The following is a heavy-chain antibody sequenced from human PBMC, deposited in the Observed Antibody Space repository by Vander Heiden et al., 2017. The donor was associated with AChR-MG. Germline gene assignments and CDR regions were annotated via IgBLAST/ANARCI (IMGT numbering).Heavy chain of an antibody. CDR3: ASRGYSGYVNDYYDSSGPSPPVGY. Sequence: QVQLQQWGAGLLKPSETLSLTCAVYGGSFSGYYWSWIRQPPGKGLEWIGEINHSGSTNYNPSLKSRVTISVDTSKNQFSLKLSSVTAADTAVYYCASRGYSGYVNDYYDSSGPSPPVGYWGQGTLVTVSS. CDR2: INHSGST. CDR1: GGSFSGYY. D-gene: IGHD3-22*01. V-gene: IGHV4-34*01. J-gene: IGHJ4*02.